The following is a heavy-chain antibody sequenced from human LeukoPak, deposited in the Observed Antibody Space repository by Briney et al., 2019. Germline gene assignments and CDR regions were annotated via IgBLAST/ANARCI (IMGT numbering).Heavy chain of an antibody. CDR3: ARESVLLWFGFDY. CDR1: GFTFSSYW. J-gene: IGHJ4*02. V-gene: IGHV3-7*01. D-gene: IGHD3-10*01. CDR2: IKQDGSEK. Sequence: GGSLRLSCAASGFTFSSYWMSWVRQAPGKGLEWVANIKQDGSEKYYVDSVKGRFTISRDNAKNSLYLQMSSLRAEDTAVYYCARESVLLWFGFDYWGQGTLVTVSS.